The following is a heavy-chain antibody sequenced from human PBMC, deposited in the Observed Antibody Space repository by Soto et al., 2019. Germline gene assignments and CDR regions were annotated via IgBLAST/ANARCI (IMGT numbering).Heavy chain of an antibody. CDR1: GFPLSNKGVG. Sequence: FPATPVNHAQRLTLTCTSSGFPLSNKGVGVGWIRQPPGKALEWLALIYWDDDKRYSPSLKSRLTITKDTSKNQVVLTMTNMDPVDTATYYCAHSLIGYYYDSSGSNWFDPWGQGTLVTVSS. J-gene: IGHJ5*02. CDR2: IYWDDDK. CDR3: AHSLIGYYYDSSGSNWFDP. D-gene: IGHD3-22*01. V-gene: IGHV2-5*02.